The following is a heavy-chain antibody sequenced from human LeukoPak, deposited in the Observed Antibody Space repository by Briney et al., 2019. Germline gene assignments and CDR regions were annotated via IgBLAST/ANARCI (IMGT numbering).Heavy chain of an antibody. D-gene: IGHD4-17*01. J-gene: IGHJ1*01. CDR1: GFTFSSYA. Sequence: PGGSLRLSCAASGFTFSSYAMSWVRQAPGKGLEWVSAISGSGGSTYYADPVKGRFTISRDNSKNTLYLQMNSLRAEDTAVYYCAKGAYGDYASSAEYFQHWGQGTLVTVSS. V-gene: IGHV3-23*01. CDR2: ISGSGGST. CDR3: AKGAYGDYASSAEYFQH.